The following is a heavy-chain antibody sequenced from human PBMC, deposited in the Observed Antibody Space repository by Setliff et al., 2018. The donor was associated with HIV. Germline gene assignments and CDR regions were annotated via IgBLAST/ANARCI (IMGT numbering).Heavy chain of an antibody. Sequence: SETLSLTCTVSGDSITDGGYYWSWIRQHPGKGLEWIGYIYYSGSTYYNPSLKSRLTMSLDTSKNQFSLKLSSVTAADTAVYYCARLSPLALFGGIIGPYFDYWGQGTLVTVSS. CDR2: IYYSGST. J-gene: IGHJ4*02. D-gene: IGHD3-16*01. CDR3: ARLSPLALFGGIIGPYFDY. V-gene: IGHV4-31*03. CDR1: GDSITDGGYY.